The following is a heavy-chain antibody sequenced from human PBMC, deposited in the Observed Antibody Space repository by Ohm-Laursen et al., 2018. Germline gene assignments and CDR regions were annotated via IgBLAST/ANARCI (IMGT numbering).Heavy chain of an antibody. CDR3: ARYLPSMDYYYGMDV. V-gene: IGHV4-59*08. D-gene: IGHD2-8*01. J-gene: IGHJ6*02. Sequence: SDTLSLACTVTGASINSYFWSWVRQSPGKGLDWIGYIYYTGTTNYNPSLRNRVTMSVDRSKNQFSLNLTSVTAADTAIYYCARYLPSMDYYYGMDVWGQGTTVTVSS. CDR2: IYYTGTT. CDR1: GASINSYF.